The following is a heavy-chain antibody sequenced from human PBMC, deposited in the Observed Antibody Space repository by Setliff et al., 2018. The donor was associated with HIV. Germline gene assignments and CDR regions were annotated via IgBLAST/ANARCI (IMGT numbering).Heavy chain of an antibody. Sequence: GASVKVSCKASGYAFTSYGISWVRQAPGQGLEWKGWSSAYNGNTNYEQKLQGRVTMTTDTSSSTAYRDLRSLRSDDTAVYYCARNSFPRAVTGTGPLFDYWGQGTLVTVSS. J-gene: IGHJ4*02. V-gene: IGHV1-18*01. CDR2: SSAYNGNT. D-gene: IGHD6-19*01. CDR1: GYAFTSYG. CDR3: ARNSFPRAVTGTGPLFDY.